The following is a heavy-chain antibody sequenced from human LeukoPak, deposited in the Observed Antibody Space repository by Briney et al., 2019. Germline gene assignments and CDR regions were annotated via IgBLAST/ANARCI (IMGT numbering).Heavy chain of an antibody. CDR1: GGSISSYY. CDR2: IYYSGST. CDR3: ARARGAARPGDFDY. Sequence: PSETLSLTCTVSGGSISSYYWSWIRQPPGKGLEWIGYIYYSGSTSYNPSLKSRVTISVDTSKNQFSLKLSSVTAADTAVYYCARARGAARPGDFDYWGQGTLVTVSS. D-gene: IGHD6-6*01. J-gene: IGHJ4*02. V-gene: IGHV4-59*01.